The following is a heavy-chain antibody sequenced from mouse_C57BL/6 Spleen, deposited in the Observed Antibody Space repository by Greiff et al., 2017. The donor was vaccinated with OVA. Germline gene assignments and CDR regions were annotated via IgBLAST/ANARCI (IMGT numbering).Heavy chain of an antibody. Sequence: QVQLQESGPELVKPGASVKISCKASGYPFTDSYINWVKQRPGQGLEWIGWIFPGSGSTYSNEKFTGKAKLTVDKSSSTAYMLLSSLTSEDSAVYFCARYDDYALDYWGQGTTLTVSS. D-gene: IGHD2-4*01. CDR1: GYPFTDSY. J-gene: IGHJ2*01. CDR3: ARYDDYALDY. CDR2: IFPGSGST. V-gene: IGHV1-75*01.